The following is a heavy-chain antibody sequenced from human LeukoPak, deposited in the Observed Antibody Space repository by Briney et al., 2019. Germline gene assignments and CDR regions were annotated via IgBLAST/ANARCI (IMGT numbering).Heavy chain of an antibody. D-gene: IGHD2-2*01. CDR2: INPNSGGT. CDR1: GYTFTGYY. V-gene: IGHV1-2*02. J-gene: IGHJ6*03. Sequence: ASVKVSCKASGYTFTGYYMHWVRQAPGQGLEWMGWINPNSGGTNYAQKFQGRVTMTRDTSISTAYMELSRLRSDDTAVYYCARGKRVVVPAAIPCYMDVWGKGTTVTVSS. CDR3: ARGKRVVVPAAIPCYMDV.